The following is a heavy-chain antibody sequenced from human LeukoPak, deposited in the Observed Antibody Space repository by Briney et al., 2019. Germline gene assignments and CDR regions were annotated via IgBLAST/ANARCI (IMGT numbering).Heavy chain of an antibody. CDR1: GFTFSSYA. CDR2: ISYVETSK. J-gene: IGHJ4*02. CDR3: ARGAGYNYPYYFDY. V-gene: IGHV3-30-3*01. D-gene: IGHD5-24*01. Sequence: PGGSLRLSCAASGFTFSSYAMHWVRQAPGKGLEWVAVISYVETSKYYADSVKGRFTISRDNSKNMVYLQMNSLRAEDTAVYYCARGAGYNYPYYFDYWGQGTLVTVSS.